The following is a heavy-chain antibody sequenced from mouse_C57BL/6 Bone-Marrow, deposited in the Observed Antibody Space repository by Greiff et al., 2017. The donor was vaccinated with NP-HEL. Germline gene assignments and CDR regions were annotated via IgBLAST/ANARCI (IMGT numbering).Heavy chain of an antibody. CDR2: IYPRSGNT. CDR3: ARYGIGWFAY. CDR1: GYTFTSYG. J-gene: IGHJ3*01. V-gene: IGHV1-81*01. D-gene: IGHD1-1*01. Sequence: VKLMESGAELARPGASVKLSCKASGYTFTSYGISWVKQRTGQGLEWIGEIYPRSGNTYYNEKFKGKATLTADKSSSTAYMELRSLTSEDSAVYFCARYGIGWFAYWGQGTLVTVSA.